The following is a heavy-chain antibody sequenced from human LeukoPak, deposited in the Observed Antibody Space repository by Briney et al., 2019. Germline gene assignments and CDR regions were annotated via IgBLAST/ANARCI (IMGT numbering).Heavy chain of an antibody. CDR2: IYYSGST. CDR1: GGSIRSYY. Sequence: SETLSLTCTVSGGSIRSYYWSWIRQLPGNGLERIGYIYYSGSTNYNPSLKSRVSISVDTSKNQFSLKLSSVTAADTAVYYCARTGSTVTMLYPFDHWGQGTLVTVSS. CDR3: ARTGSTVTMLYPFDH. V-gene: IGHV4-59*01. J-gene: IGHJ4*02. D-gene: IGHD4-17*01.